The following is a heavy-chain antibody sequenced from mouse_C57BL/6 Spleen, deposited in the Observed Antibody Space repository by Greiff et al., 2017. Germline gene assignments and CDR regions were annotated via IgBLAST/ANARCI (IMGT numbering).Heavy chain of an antibody. V-gene: IGHV5-9*01. J-gene: IGHJ4*01. Sequence: DVMLVESGGGLVKPGGSLKLSCAASGFTFSSYTMSWVRQTPEKRLEWVATISGGGGNTYYPDSVKGRFTISRDNAKNTLYLQMSSLRSEDTALYYCANYYGSSYYAMDYWGQGTSVTVSS. D-gene: IGHD1-1*01. CDR1: GFTFSSYT. CDR2: ISGGGGNT. CDR3: ANYYGSSYYAMDY.